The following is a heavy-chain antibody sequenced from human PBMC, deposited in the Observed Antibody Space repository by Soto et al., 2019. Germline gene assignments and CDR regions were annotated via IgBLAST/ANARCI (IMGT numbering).Heavy chain of an antibody. CDR1: GGTFSSYA. J-gene: IGHJ4*02. CDR2: TIPIFGTA. D-gene: IGHD2-2*02. CDR3: AREGVGYCSSTSCYTNY. V-gene: IGHV1-69*06. Sequence: GASVKVSCKASGGTFSSYAFSWVRQAPGQGLEWMGGTIPIFGTANYAQKFQGRVTITADKSTSTAYMELSSLRSEDTAVYYCAREGVGYCSSTSCYTNYWGQGTLVTVSS.